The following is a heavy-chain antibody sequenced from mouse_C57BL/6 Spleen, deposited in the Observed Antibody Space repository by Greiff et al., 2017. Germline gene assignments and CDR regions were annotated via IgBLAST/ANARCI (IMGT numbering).Heavy chain of an antibody. CDR3: ARSGDGSDFDV. CDR1: GYTFTDYY. V-gene: IGHV1-19*01. D-gene: IGHD2-3*01. CDR2: INPYNGGT. Sequence: LVKPGASVKMSCKASGYTFTDYYMNWVKQSHGKSLEWIGVINPYNGGTSYNQKFKGKATLTVDKSSSTAYMELNSLTSEDSAVYYCARSGDGSDFDVWGTGTTVTVSS. J-gene: IGHJ1*03.